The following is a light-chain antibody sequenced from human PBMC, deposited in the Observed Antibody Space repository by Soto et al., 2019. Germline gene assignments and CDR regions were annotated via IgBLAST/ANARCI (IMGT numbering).Light chain of an antibody. CDR3: QQYANWPKT. Sequence: EIVMTQSASTLSVSAGERATLSWGASQSVSNKLVWYQQKPGQAPRLLIYAASTRATGIPARFSGSGYETEFTLTISSLQPEDLAVYYCQQYANWPKTFGQGTKVDIK. J-gene: IGKJ1*01. CDR2: AAS. V-gene: IGKV3-15*01. CDR1: QSVSNK.